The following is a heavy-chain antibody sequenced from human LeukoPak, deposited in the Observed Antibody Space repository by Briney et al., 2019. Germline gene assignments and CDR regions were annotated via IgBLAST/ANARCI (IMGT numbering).Heavy chain of an antibody. V-gene: IGHV3-48*03. D-gene: IGHD2-2*01. CDR3: ARDCSSTSCYFFGGMDV. J-gene: IGHJ6*04. CDR1: GSTLSSYE. CDR2: ISSSGSTI. Sequence: GGSLRLSCAASGSTLSSYEMNWVRQAPGKGLEWVLYISSSGSTIYYADSVKGRFTISRDNAKNSLYLQMNSLRAEDTAVYYCARDCSSTSCYFFGGMDVWGKGTTVTVSS.